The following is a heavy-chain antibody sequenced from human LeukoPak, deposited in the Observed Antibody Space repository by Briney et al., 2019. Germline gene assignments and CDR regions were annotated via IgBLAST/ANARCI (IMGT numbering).Heavy chain of an antibody. Sequence: GGSLRLSCTASGLTFSSSDMHRVRQAPGKGLDWVSLINHDGTNTYYADSVKGRFTISRDNSQNTLYLQMNSLRGEDTAVYYCTNFDYWGQGALVTVSS. CDR1: GLTFSSSD. CDR3: TNFDY. V-gene: IGHV3-30*02. J-gene: IGHJ4*02. CDR2: INHDGTNT.